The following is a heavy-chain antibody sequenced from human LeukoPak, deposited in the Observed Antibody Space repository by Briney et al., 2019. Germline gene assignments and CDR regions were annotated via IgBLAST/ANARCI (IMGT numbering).Heavy chain of an antibody. V-gene: IGHV4-39*07. CDR2: IYYSGST. J-gene: IGHJ3*02. CDR3: AREIVGNNAFDI. Sequence: SETLSLTCTVSGGSISSNNYYWGWIRQPPGKGLEWIGSIYYSGSTYNNPSLKSRVTISVDTSKNQFSLKLSSVTAADTAVYYCAREIVGNNAFDIWGQGTMVTVSS. D-gene: IGHD2-21*01. CDR1: GGSISSNNYY.